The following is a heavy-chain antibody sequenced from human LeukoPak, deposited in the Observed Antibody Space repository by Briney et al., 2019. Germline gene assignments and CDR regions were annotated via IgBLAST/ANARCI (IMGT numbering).Heavy chain of an antibody. CDR1: GGSISSYY. CDR2: IYTSGST. D-gene: IGHD2-15*01. CDR3: AGFEMWYLDDY. V-gene: IGHV4-4*07. J-gene: IGHJ4*02. Sequence: SETLSLTCTVSGGSISSYYWSWIRQPAGKGLEWIGRIYTSGSTNYNPSLKSRVTMSVDTSKNQFSLKLSSVTAADTGVYYCAGFEMWYLDDYWGQGTLVTVSS.